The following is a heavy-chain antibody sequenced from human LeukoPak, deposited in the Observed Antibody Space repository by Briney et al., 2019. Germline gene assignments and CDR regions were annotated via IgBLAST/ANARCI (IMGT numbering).Heavy chain of an antibody. CDR2: ISSSSSHI. CDR1: GFTFSSYS. Sequence: PGGSLRLSCAASGFTFSSYSMNWVRQAPGKGLEWVSSISSSSSHIYYADSVKGRFTISRDNAKNSLYLQMNSLRAEDTAVYYCARGDPRHYYWGQGTLVTVSS. CDR3: ARGDPRHYY. J-gene: IGHJ4*02. V-gene: IGHV3-21*01.